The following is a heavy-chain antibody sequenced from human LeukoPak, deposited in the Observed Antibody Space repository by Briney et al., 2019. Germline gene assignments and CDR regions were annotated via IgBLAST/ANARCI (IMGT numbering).Heavy chain of an antibody. CDR3: ARHGGFLEWRNWFDP. Sequence: SETLSLTCAVYGGSFSGYYWSWIRQPPGKGLEWIGEINHSGSTNYNPSLKSRVTISVDTSKNQFSLKLSSVTAADTAVYYCARHGGFLEWRNWFDPWGQGTLVTVSS. CDR2: INHSGST. D-gene: IGHD3-3*01. V-gene: IGHV4-34*01. J-gene: IGHJ5*02. CDR1: GGSFSGYY.